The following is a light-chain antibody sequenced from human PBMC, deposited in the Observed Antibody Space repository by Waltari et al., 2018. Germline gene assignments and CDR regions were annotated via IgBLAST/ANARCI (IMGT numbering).Light chain of an antibody. Sequence: DIQRTQSPSTLSASVGAIVTITCRASQSLSNWLAGYKQKPGKAPKVLIYKASTLESGVPSRFSGSGSGTEFTLTISSLQPDDFATYYCQQYRNLWTFGQGTKVEIK. CDR1: QSLSNW. CDR2: KAS. CDR3: QQYRNLWT. J-gene: IGKJ1*01. V-gene: IGKV1-5*03.